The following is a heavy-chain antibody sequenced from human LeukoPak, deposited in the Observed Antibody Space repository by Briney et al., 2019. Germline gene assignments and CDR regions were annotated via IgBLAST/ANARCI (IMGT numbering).Heavy chain of an antibody. D-gene: IGHD3-16*01. CDR2: IKHSGIT. CDR1: GGSFSGYY. J-gene: IGHJ5*02. V-gene: IGHV4-34*01. CDR3: ARGEIVGGFNP. Sequence: SETLSLTCAVYGGSFSGYYWSWIRQPPGKGLEWIGEIKHSGITNYNPSLKSRVTISVDTSKNQISLKRTSVTAADTAVYFCARGEIVGGFNPWGQGTLVTVSS.